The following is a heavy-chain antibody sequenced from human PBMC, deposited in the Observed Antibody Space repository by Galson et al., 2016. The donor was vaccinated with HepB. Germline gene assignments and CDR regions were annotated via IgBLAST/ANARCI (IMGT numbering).Heavy chain of an antibody. Sequence: SLRLSCAASGFTFSDYGMHWVRQPPGKGLEWVAVVWHDGSNIHYVDSVEVRFTISRDNFKNTVDLPMDSLRAADTGVYYCAKETSNCGQYYFDVWGQGALVTVSS. CDR1: GFTFSDYG. D-gene: IGHD2-21*01. CDR2: VWHDGSNI. CDR3: AKETSNCGQYYFDV. V-gene: IGHV3-33*06. J-gene: IGHJ4*02.